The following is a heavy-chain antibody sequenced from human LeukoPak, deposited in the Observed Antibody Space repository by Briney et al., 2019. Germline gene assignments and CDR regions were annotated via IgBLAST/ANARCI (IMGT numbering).Heavy chain of an antibody. Sequence: SETLSLTCTVSGYSISSGYFWAWVRQPPGKGLEWIGNIYQRGGGITYYNPSLKSRVTISVDTSNDQFSLKLTSVTAADTAFYYCARQARSRELDRRGQGTLVTVSP. CDR3: ARQARSRELDR. CDR2: IYQRGGGIT. CDR1: GYSISSGYF. V-gene: IGHV4-38-2*02. J-gene: IGHJ5*02. D-gene: IGHD1-7*01.